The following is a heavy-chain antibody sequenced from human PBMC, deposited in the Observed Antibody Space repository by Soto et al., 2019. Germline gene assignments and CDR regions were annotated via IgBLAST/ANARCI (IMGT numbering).Heavy chain of an antibody. J-gene: IGHJ5*02. CDR2: ISYDGSNK. D-gene: IGHD6-13*01. CDR3: ARISSDSSSWYLKNWFDP. Sequence: QVQLVESGGGVVQPGRSLRLSCAASGFTFSSYAMHWVRQAPGKGLEWVAVISYDGSNKYYADSVKGRFTISRDNSKNTLYLQMNSLRAEDTAVYYCARISSDSSSWYLKNWFDPWGQGTLVTVSS. V-gene: IGHV3-30-3*01. CDR1: GFTFSSYA.